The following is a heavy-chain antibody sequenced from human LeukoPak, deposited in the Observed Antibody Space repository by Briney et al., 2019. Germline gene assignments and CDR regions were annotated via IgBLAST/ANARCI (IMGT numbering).Heavy chain of an antibody. CDR3: ATDRPYFDY. CDR2: ISGSGDSA. CDR1: GVTVSSKD. V-gene: IGHV3-23*01. J-gene: IGHJ4*02. Sequence: PGGSLRLSCAASGVTVSSKDMSWVRQAPGKGLEWVSAISGSGDSAYYADSVKGRFTISRDNSKNRLYLQMNSLRAEDTAVYYCATDRPYFDYWGQGTLVTVSS.